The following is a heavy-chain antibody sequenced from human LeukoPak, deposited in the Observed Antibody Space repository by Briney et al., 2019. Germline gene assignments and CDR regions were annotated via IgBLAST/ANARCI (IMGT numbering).Heavy chain of an antibody. CDR2: IYPGDSDT. V-gene: IGHV5-51*01. D-gene: IGHD6-19*01. Sequence: GESLKISCKGSGYSFTSYWIGWVRQMPGKGLEWMGIIYPGDSDTRYSPSFQGQVTISPDKSISTAYLQSSSLKASDTAMYYCAIRIIAVAGNPPLFYYHMDVWGKGTTVTVSS. CDR3: AIRIIAVAGNPPLFYYHMDV. J-gene: IGHJ6*03. CDR1: GYSFTSYW.